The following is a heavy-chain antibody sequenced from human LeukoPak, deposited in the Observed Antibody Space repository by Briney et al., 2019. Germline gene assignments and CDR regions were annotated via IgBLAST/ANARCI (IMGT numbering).Heavy chain of an antibody. CDR2: ISSSSSYI. CDR3: ARDGFETYYYDSSGYLGVDY. J-gene: IGHJ4*02. Sequence: GGSLRLSCAASGFTFSSYSMNWVRQAPGKGLEWVSSISSSSSYIYYADSVKGRFTISRDNAKNSLYLQMNSLRAEDTAVYYCARDGFETYYYDSSGYLGVDYWGQGTLVTVSS. D-gene: IGHD3-22*01. CDR1: GFTFSSYS. V-gene: IGHV3-21*01.